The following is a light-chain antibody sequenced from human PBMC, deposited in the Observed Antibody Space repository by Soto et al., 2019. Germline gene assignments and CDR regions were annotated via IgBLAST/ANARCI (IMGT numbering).Light chain of an antibody. CDR2: GAS. CDR3: XXXXXXXQIT. V-gene: IGKV3-20*01. CDR1: QAVGGTY. J-gene: IGKJ5*01. Sequence: EIVLTQSPGTQSLSPGQRATLSCRASQAVGGTYLAWYQHKPGQAPRLLIYGASNRAAGIPDRFGGSGSGTDFTLTISRLEPEDFAVYXXXXXXXXXQITFGQGTRLEI.